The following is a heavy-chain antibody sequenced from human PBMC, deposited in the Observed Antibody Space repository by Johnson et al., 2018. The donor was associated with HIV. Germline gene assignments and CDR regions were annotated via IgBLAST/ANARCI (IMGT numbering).Heavy chain of an antibody. J-gene: IGHJ3*01. CDR1: GFTFSSYG. CDR3: ARDTIRELQLPDGFDV. D-gene: IGHD1-7*01. CDR2: IWYDGSKK. Sequence: QVQLVESGGGVVQPGRSLRLSCAASGFTFSSYGMHWVRQAPGKGLEWVAVIWYDGSKKYYADSVKGRFTISRDNSKNTLYLQMNSLRAEDTALYYCARDTIRELQLPDGFDVWGQGTMVTVSS. V-gene: IGHV3-33*01.